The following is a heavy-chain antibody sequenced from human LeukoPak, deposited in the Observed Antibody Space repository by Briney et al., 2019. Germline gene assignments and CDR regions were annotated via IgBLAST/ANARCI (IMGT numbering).Heavy chain of an antibody. CDR2: IYYSGTT. V-gene: IGHV4-59*11. J-gene: IGHJ4*02. Sequence: SETLSLTCTVSGGSISGHYLNWIRLPPGQGLEWIGYIYYSGTTNYNPSLKSRATISVDTSKNQFSLKLSSVTAADTAVYYCARDRGGCDYFDYWGQGTLVTVSS. D-gene: IGHD5-12*01. CDR3: ARDRGGCDYFDY. CDR1: GGSISGHY.